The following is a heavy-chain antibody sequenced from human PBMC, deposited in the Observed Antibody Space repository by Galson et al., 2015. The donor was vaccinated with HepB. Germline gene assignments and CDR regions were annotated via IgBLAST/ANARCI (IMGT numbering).Heavy chain of an antibody. CDR2: IYWNDDK. V-gene: IGHV2-5*01. D-gene: IGHD4-17*01. J-gene: IGHJ4*02. CDR3: AHSRMWTGGEDY. Sequence: PALVKPTQTLTLTCTFSGFSLSSRGVGVGWIRQPPGKALEWLAVIYWNDDKRYSPSLKSRLTITKDTSKNQVVLTMTNLDPVDTATYYCAHSRMWTGGEDYWGQGTLVTVSS. CDR1: GFSLSSRGVG.